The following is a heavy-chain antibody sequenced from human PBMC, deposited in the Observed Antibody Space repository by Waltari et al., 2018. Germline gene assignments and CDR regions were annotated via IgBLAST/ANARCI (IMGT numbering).Heavy chain of an antibody. Sequence: QLQLQESGPGLVKPSETLSLTCTVSGGPIRSSSYYWGWIRQPPGKGLEWIGSIYYSGSTYYNPSLKSRVTISVDTSKNQFSLKLSSVTAADTAVYYCAQNGFGTDYWGQGTLVTVSS. CDR1: GGPIRSSSYY. CDR2: IYYSGST. D-gene: IGHD3-10*01. J-gene: IGHJ4*02. V-gene: IGHV4-39*01. CDR3: AQNGFGTDY.